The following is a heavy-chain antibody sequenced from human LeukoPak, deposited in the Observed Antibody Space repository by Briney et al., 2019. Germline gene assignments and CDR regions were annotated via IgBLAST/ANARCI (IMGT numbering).Heavy chain of an antibody. CDR2: ISYDGSNK. CDR1: GFTFSSYG. J-gene: IGHJ6*02. Sequence: GRSLSLSCAASGFTFSSYGMHWVRQAPGKGLEWVAVISYDGSNKYYADSVKGRFTISRDNSKNTLYLQMNSLRAEDTAVYYCAKVHPPLYGMDVWGQGTTVTVSS. CDR3: AKVHPPLYGMDV. V-gene: IGHV3-30*18.